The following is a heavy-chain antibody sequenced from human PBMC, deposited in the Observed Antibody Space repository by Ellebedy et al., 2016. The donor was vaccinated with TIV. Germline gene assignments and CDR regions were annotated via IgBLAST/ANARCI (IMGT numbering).Heavy chain of an antibody. CDR1: GDSISNQFYY. D-gene: IGHD1-7*01. CDR3: ARDVGWNYEYYFDP. Sequence: MPSETLSLTCTVSGDSISNQFYYWAWLRQAPGKGLEWIGSIHYRGISYSTPSLMSRVSMSLDTSKNQFSLHLTSVTAADSAIYSCARDVGWNYEYYFDPWGQGTLVTVSS. V-gene: IGHV4-39*07. J-gene: IGHJ4*02. CDR2: IHYRGIS.